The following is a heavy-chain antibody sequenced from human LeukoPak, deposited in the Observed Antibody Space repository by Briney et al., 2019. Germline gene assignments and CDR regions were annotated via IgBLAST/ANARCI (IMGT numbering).Heavy chain of an antibody. D-gene: IGHD3-22*01. J-gene: IGHJ4*02. CDR1: GFAFSSYS. Sequence: GGSLRPSCAASGFAFSSYSMNWVRQAPGKGLEWVSSISSGSTYIYYADSVKGRFTISRGNAKNSLYLQMNSLRAEDTAVYYCARDYYDSSGYWDYWGQGTLVTVSS. V-gene: IGHV3-21*01. CDR2: ISSGSTYI. CDR3: ARDYYDSSGYWDY.